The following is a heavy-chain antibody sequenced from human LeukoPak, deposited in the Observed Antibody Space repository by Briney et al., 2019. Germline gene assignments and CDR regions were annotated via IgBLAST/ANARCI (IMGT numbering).Heavy chain of an antibody. J-gene: IGHJ6*02. CDR3: ARFGITMIVLAEDRMDV. CDR1: GGSISSGDYY. D-gene: IGHD3-22*01. Sequence: SETLSLTCTVSGGSISSGDYYWSWIRQPPGKGLEWIGYIYYSGSTYYNPSLKSRVTISVDTSKNQFSLKLSSETAADTAVYYCARFGITMIVLAEDRMDVWGQGTTVTVSS. CDR2: IYYSGST. V-gene: IGHV4-30-4*01.